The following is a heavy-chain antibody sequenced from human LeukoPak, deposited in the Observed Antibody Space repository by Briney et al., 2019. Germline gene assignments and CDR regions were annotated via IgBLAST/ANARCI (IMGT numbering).Heavy chain of an antibody. V-gene: IGHV1-2*06. CDR3: ARNRLGNWNHRNWFDP. CDR1: GYTFTGYY. D-gene: IGHD1-14*01. Sequence: ASVKVSCKASGYTFTGYYMHWVRQAPGQGLEWMGRINPNSGGTNYAQKFQGRVTMTRDTSISTAYMELSRLRSDDTAVYYCARNRLGNWNHRNWFDPWGQGTLVTVSS. J-gene: IGHJ5*02. CDR2: INPNSGGT.